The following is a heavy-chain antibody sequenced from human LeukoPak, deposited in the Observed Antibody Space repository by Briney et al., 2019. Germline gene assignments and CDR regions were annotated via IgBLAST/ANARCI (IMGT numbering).Heavy chain of an antibody. Sequence: PGGSLRLSCAADSAFTFNTYSWVRQTPGKGLEWVAKMKEDGSATYYVDSVKGRFTISRDNSKNTLYLQMNSLRAEDTALYYCAKSPRGSRIDYWGQGTLVTVSS. J-gene: IGHJ4*02. CDR1: AFTFNTYS. D-gene: IGHD3-10*01. V-gene: IGHV3-7*05. CDR3: AKSPRGSRIDY. CDR2: MKEDGSAT.